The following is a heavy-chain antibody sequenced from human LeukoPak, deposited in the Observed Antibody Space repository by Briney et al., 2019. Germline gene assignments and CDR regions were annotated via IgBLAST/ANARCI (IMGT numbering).Heavy chain of an antibody. CDR1: GGSISSYY. J-gene: IGHJ4*02. Sequence: SETLSLTCTVSGGSISSYYWSWIRQPPGKGLEWIGEINHSGSTNYNPSLKSRVTISVDTSKNQFSLKLSSVTAADTAVYYCARGSDYGDSPFDYWGQGTLVTVSS. CDR3: ARGSDYGDSPFDY. CDR2: INHSGST. V-gene: IGHV4-34*01. D-gene: IGHD4-17*01.